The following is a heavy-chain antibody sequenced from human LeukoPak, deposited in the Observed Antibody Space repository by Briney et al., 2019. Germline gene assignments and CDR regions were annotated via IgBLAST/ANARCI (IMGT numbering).Heavy chain of an antibody. CDR3: ARDLYCSSNSCYRYYYYYMDV. J-gene: IGHJ6*03. D-gene: IGHD2-2*01. Sequence: SETLSLTCTVSGGSISSYYWSWIRQPAGKGLEWIGRIYTSGSTNYNPSLKGRVTMSVDTSKNQFSLKLSSVTAADTAVYYCARDLYCSSNSCYRYYYYYMDVWGKGTTVTVSS. CDR2: IYTSGST. V-gene: IGHV4-4*07. CDR1: GGSISSYY.